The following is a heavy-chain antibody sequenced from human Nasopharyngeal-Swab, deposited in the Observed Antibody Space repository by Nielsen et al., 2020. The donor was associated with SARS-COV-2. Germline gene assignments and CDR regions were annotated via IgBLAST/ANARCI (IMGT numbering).Heavy chain of an antibody. J-gene: IGHJ4*02. Sequence: WVRQAPGQGLEWMGRINPNSGGTNYAQKFQGRVTMTRDTSISTAYMELSRLRSDDTAVYYCARESPHDYVWGSYRYTLSFDYWGQGTLVTV. D-gene: IGHD3-16*02. CDR3: ARESPHDYVWGSYRYTLSFDY. V-gene: IGHV1-2*06. CDR2: INPNSGGT.